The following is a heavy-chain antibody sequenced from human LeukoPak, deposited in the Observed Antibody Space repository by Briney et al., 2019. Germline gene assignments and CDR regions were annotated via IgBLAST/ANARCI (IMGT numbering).Heavy chain of an antibody. Sequence: GGSLRLSCAASGFTFDDYAMHWVRQAPGKGLEWVSGISWSSGSIGYADSVKGRFTISRDNAKNSLYLQMNSLRAEDTALYYCAKLHSSSSINAFDIWGQGTMVTVSS. J-gene: IGHJ3*02. D-gene: IGHD6-6*01. V-gene: IGHV3-9*01. CDR2: ISWSSGSI. CDR1: GFTFDDYA. CDR3: AKLHSSSSINAFDI.